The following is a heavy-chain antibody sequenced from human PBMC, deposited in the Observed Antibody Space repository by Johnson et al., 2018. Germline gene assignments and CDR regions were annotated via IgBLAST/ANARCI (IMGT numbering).Heavy chain of an antibody. Sequence: LVQSGAEVKKPGSSVKVSCKASGGTFSSYAISWVRQAPGQGLEWMGGIIPIFGTANYAQKFQGRVTITADRSTTTAYLELNSLTSEDTAVYYCAGGRGDIALTVAFDIWGQGTMVTVSS. CDR3: AGGRGDIALTVAFDI. V-gene: IGHV1-69*06. J-gene: IGHJ3*02. CDR1: GGTFSSYA. D-gene: IGHD2-8*01. CDR2: IIPIFGTA.